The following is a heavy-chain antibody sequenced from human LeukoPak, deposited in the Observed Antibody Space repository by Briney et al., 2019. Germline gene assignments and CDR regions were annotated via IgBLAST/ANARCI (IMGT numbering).Heavy chain of an antibody. V-gene: IGHV1-69*05. D-gene: IGHD2-21*01. J-gene: IGHJ4*02. Sequence: ASVKVSCKASGGTFSSYAISWVRQAPGQGLEWMGGIIPIFGTANYAQKFQGRVTITTDESTSTAYMELSSLRSEDTAVYYCARSPDYCGGDCFSAPFDYWGQGTLVTVSS. CDR1: GGTFSSYA. CDR3: ARSPDYCGGDCFSAPFDY. CDR2: IIPIFGTA.